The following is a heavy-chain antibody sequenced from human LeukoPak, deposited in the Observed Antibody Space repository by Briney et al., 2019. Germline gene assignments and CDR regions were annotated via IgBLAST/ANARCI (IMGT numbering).Heavy chain of an antibody. D-gene: IGHD3-3*01. CDR1: GYSFTSYW. Sequence: GESLKISCKGSGYSFTSYWIGWVRQMPGKGLEWMGIIYPGDSDTRYSPSFQGQVTISADKSISTAYLQWSSLKASDTAMYYCARAPTLYYDFWSGPADHWGKGTTVTVSS. CDR3: ARAPTLYYDFWSGPADH. J-gene: IGHJ6*04. V-gene: IGHV5-51*01. CDR2: IYPGDSDT.